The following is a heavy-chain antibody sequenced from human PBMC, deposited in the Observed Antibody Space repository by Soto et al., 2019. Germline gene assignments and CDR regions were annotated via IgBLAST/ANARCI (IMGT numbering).Heavy chain of an antibody. CDR1: GFTFSSYG. D-gene: IGHD1-1*01. CDR2: ISYDGSNK. Sequence: QVQLVESGGGVVQPGRSLRLSCAASGFTFSSYGMHWVRQAPGKGLEWVAVISYDGSNKYYADSVKGRFTISRDNSKNTLDLQMNSLRAEDTAVYYCAKDPKAGTTGTTYCFDYWGQGTLVTVSS. J-gene: IGHJ4*02. V-gene: IGHV3-30*18. CDR3: AKDPKAGTTGTTYCFDY.